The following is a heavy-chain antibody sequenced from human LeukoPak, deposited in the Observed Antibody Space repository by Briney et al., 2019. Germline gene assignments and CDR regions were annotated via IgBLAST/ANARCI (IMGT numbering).Heavy chain of an antibody. V-gene: IGHV1-18*01. CDR1: VYTFTIYG. J-gene: IGHJ4*02. D-gene: IGHD5-18*01. CDR2: ISAYNGHT. Sequence: ASVRVSCKASVYTFTIYGITCVRQAPGQGLEWMGWISAYNGHTNYAQKVEGRVTMTTHTSTSTAYMELRSLRSDDTAIYYCARQVDTTMALPGYWGQGTLVTGSS. CDR3: ARQVDTTMALPGY.